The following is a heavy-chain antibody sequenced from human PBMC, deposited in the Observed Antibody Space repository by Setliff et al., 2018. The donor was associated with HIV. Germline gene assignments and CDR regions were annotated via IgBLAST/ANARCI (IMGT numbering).Heavy chain of an antibody. CDR1: GYNFITFG. J-gene: IGHJ4*01. CDR2: ISTYSGKT. D-gene: IGHD6-19*01. CDR3: ARGSAPNIVVAASLDI. Sequence: VASVKVSCKASGYNFITFGINWVRQAPGQGLEWMGRISTYSGKTDYAEKFQGRLTMTMDTSTRTVFMELRSLTLDDTSVYYCARGSAPNIVVAASLDIWGQGTLVTV. V-gene: IGHV1-18*01.